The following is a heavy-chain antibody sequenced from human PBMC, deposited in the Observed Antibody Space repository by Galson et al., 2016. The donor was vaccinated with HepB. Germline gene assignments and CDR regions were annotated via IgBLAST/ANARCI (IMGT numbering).Heavy chain of an antibody. CDR3: ARGLIALQRNFFDY. CDR2: TYYRSKWFN. D-gene: IGHD3-16*02. V-gene: IGHV6-1*01. J-gene: IGHJ4*02. Sequence: PSRGLEWLGRTYYRSKWFNEYADSVKSRITINADTSMNHFSLLLNSVTPEDTAVYYCARGLIALQRNFFDYWGQGTLVTVSS.